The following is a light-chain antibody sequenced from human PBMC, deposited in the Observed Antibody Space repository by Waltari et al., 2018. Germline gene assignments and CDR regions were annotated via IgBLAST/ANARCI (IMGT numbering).Light chain of an antibody. CDR1: HIIGTY. J-gene: IGKJ1*01. CDR3: LQSHTMSQRT. CDR2: AAS. V-gene: IGKV1-39*01. Sequence: DIQLTQSPSSLSASVGDRVTITCRASHIIGTYLNWYQQKPGKAPKLLIYAASSLPTGVPSRCSGRVPAADFSLTISSLPPEDRATYYCLQSHTMSQRTCGQGSKVEIK.